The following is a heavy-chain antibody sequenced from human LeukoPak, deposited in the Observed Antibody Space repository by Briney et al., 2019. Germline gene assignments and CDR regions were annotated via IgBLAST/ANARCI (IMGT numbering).Heavy chain of an antibody. CDR3: ARIIVGALDY. D-gene: IGHD1-26*01. Sequence: SETLFLTCTVSGGSISSSSYYWGWLRQPPGERLEWSGSIYYSGSTYYNPSLKSRVTISVDTSKNQFSLKLSPVAAADTAVYYCARIIVGALDYWGQGTLVTVSS. CDR1: GGSISSSSYY. J-gene: IGHJ4*02. CDR2: IYYSGST. V-gene: IGHV4-39*01.